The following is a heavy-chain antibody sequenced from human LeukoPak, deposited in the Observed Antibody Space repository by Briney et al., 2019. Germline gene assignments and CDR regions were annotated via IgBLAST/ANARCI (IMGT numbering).Heavy chain of an antibody. Sequence: GGSLRLSCAASGFTFSSYSMNWVRQAPGKGLEWVSSISSRSSYIYYADSVKGRFTISRDNAKNSLYLQMNSLRAEDTAVYFCARDSTRILGLFDYWGQGTLVTISS. CDR1: GFTFSSYS. D-gene: IGHD2/OR15-2a*01. J-gene: IGHJ4*02. CDR3: ARDSTRILGLFDY. CDR2: ISSRSSYI. V-gene: IGHV3-21*01.